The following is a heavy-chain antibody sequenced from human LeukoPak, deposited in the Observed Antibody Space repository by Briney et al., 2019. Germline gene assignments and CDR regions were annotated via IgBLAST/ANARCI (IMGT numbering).Heavy chain of an antibody. V-gene: IGHV4-59*01. Sequence: SETLSLTCTVSNGDINNYYWSWVRQPPGKGLEWIGYIYYRGSTKYNPSLKSRVTISIDTSNDQVSLRFTSVTAADTAVYYCARSESGVQYFQHYFYIDAWGKGTTVTVSS. D-gene: IGHD2-2*01. J-gene: IGHJ6*03. CDR3: ARSESGVQYFQHYFYIDA. CDR2: IYYRGST. CDR1: NGDINNYY.